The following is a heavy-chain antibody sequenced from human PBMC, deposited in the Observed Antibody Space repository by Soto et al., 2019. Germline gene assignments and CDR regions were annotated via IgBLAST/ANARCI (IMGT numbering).Heavy chain of an antibody. D-gene: IGHD3-22*01. CDR3: ARHYYDSSGYYQTLDY. CDR2: IYPGDSDT. J-gene: IGHJ4*02. V-gene: IGHV5-51*01. CDR1: GYSLSSYW. Sequence: ERLKGYCKRSGYSLSSYWIGWVRQMPGKGLEWMGIIYPGDSDTRYSPSFQGQVTISADKSISTAYLQWSSLKASDTAMYYCARHYYDSSGYYQTLDYWGQGTLVTVSS.